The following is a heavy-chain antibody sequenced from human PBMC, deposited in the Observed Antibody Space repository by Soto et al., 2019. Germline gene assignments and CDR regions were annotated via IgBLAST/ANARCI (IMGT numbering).Heavy chain of an antibody. D-gene: IGHD6-19*01. CDR2: FDPEDGET. CDR1: GYTLTELS. J-gene: IGHJ3*02. V-gene: IGHV1-24*01. CDR3: ATGKGRGLYPDFDI. Sequence: GASVKVSCKVSGYTLTELSMHWVRQAPGKGLEWMGGFDPEDGETIYAQKFQGRVTMTEDTSTDTAYMELSSLRSEDTAVYYCATGKGRGLYPDFDIWGQGTMVTVSS.